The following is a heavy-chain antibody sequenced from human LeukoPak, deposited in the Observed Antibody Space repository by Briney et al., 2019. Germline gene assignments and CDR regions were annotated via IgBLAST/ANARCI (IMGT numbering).Heavy chain of an antibody. Sequence: SETLSLTCTVSGGSISSYYWSWIRQPPGKGLEWIGYIYYSGSTNYNPSLKSRVTLSVDTSKNQFSLKLSSVTAADTAVYYCAGEGYTLDYWGQGTLVTVSS. CDR2: IYYSGST. V-gene: IGHV4-59*01. CDR1: GGSISSYY. J-gene: IGHJ4*02. CDR3: AGEGYTLDY. D-gene: IGHD5-24*01.